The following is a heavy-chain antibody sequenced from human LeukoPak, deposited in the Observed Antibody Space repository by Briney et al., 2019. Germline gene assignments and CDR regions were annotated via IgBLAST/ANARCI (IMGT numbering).Heavy chain of an antibody. CDR1: GFTFSSYG. Sequence: GGSLRLSCAPSGFTFSSYGMHWVRQAPGKGLEWVAFIRYDGSNKYYADSVKGRFTISRDNSKNTLYLQMNSLRAEDTAVYYCAKDQIKSRYYDSSGYYLGYWGQGTLVTVSS. V-gene: IGHV3-30*02. CDR3: AKDQIKSRYYDSSGYYLGY. CDR2: IRYDGSNK. J-gene: IGHJ4*02. D-gene: IGHD3-22*01.